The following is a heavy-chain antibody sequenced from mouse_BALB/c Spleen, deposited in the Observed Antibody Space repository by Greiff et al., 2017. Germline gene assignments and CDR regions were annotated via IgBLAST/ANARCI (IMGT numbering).Heavy chain of an antibody. CDR2: IYPGNGDT. J-gene: IGHJ4*01. CDR1: GYTFTSYN. D-gene: IGHD2-4*01. V-gene: IGHV1-12*01. Sequence: LQQPGAELVKPGASVKMSCKASGYTFTSYNMHWVKQTPGQGLEWIGAIYPGNGDTSYNQKFKGKATLTADKSSSTAYMQLSSLTSEDSAVYYCTTMISNYAMDYWGQGTSVTVSS. CDR3: TTMISNYAMDY.